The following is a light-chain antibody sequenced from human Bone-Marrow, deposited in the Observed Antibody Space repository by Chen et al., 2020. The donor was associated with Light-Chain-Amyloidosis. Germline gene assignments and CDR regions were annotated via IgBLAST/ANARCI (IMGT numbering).Light chain of an antibody. CDR3: QVWDRSSDRPV. CDR1: NIGSTS. Sequence: SYVLTQPSTVSAAPGKTATIACGGNNIGSTSVQWYQQTPGQALLLGVYDDSDRPSGIPERLSGSNSGNTATLTISRVEAGDEADYYCQVWDRSSDRPVFGGGTKLTVL. J-gene: IGLJ3*02. CDR2: DDS. V-gene: IGLV3-21*03.